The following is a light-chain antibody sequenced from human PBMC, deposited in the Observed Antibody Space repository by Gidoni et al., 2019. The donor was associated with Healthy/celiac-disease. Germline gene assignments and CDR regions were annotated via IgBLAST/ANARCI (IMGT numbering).Light chain of an antibody. CDR2: GKN. CDR1: SLRSYY. CDR3: NSRDSSGNHVV. J-gene: IGLJ2*01. Sequence: SSELTQDPAVSVALGQTVRITCQGDSLRSYYASWYQQKPGQAPVLVIYGKNNRPSGIPDRFSGSSSGNTASLTIPGAQAEDAADYYCNSRDSSGNHVVFGGGTKLTVL. V-gene: IGLV3-19*01.